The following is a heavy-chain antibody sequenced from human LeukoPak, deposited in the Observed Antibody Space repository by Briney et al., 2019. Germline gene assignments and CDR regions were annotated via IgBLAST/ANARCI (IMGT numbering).Heavy chain of an antibody. CDR2: ISYDGSNK. CDR1: GFTFSSYA. V-gene: IGHV3-30*04. CDR3: ARDGSYYYYYMDV. D-gene: IGHD5-12*01. J-gene: IGHJ6*03. Sequence: GGSLRLSCAASGFTFSSYAMHWVRQAPGKGLEWVAVISYDGSNKYYADSVKGRFTISRDNSKNTLYLQMNSLRAEDTAVYYCARDGSYYYYYMDVWGKGPTVTVSS.